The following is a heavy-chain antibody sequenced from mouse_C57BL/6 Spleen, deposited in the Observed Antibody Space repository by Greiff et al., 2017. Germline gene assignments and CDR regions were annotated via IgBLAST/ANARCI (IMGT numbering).Heavy chain of an antibody. Sequence: EVQLQQSEGGLVQPGSSMKLSCTASGFTFSDYYMAWVRQVPEKGLEWVANINCDGSSTYYLDSLKSRFIISIDNAKNILYLQMSSLKSEDTATYYCAISPYYYGGGNWYFDVWGTGTTVTVSS. CDR1: GFTFSDYY. CDR3: AISPYYYGGGNWYFDV. CDR2: INCDGSST. V-gene: IGHV5-16*01. D-gene: IGHD1-1*01. J-gene: IGHJ1*03.